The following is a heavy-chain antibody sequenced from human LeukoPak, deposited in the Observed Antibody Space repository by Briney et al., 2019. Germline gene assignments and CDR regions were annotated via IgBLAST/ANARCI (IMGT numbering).Heavy chain of an antibody. D-gene: IGHD2-21*02. Sequence: SETLSLTCTVSGGSIRTYYWSWIRQPPGKGLEWIGYIYYSGSTNYNPSLKSRVTISVDTSKNQFSLKLSSVTAADTAVYYCARGRRGIRSYCGGDCYPSGNDAFDIWGQGTMVTVSS. CDR1: GGSIRTYY. CDR2: IYYSGST. J-gene: IGHJ3*02. V-gene: IGHV4-59*12. CDR3: ARGRRGIRSYCGGDCYPSGNDAFDI.